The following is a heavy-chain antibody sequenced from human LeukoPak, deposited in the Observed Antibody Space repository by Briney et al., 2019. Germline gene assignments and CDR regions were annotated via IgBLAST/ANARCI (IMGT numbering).Heavy chain of an antibody. J-gene: IGHJ4*02. D-gene: IGHD3-10*01. V-gene: IGHV4-59*01. Sequence: SETLSLTCTDSGGSISSYYWSWIRQPPTKGLEWIGYIYYSGSTNYNPSFKSRVTISVDTSKNQFSLKLSSVTAADTAVYYCARLHPYYYGSGSFNTEDYWGQGTLVTVSS. CDR3: ARLHPYYYGSGSFNTEDY. CDR1: GGSISSYY. CDR2: IYYSGST.